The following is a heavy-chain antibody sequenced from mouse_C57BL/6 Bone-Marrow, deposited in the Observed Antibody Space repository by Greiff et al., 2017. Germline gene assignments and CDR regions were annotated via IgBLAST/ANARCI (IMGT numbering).Heavy chain of an antibody. V-gene: IGHV5-6*01. CDR3: ATTVLAGAMDY. D-gene: IGHD4-1*01. J-gene: IGHJ4*01. CDR1: GFTFSSYG. CDR2: ISSGGSYT. Sequence: EVKLMESGGDLVKPGGSLKLSCAASGFTFSSYGMSWVRQTPDKRLEWVATISSGGSYTYYPDSVKGRVTISRDTAKTTLYLQMSSLKSEDTAMYYCATTVLAGAMDYWCQGPSVTVSS.